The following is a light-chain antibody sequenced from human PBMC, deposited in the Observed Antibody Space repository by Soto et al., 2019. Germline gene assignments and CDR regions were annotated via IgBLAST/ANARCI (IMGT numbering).Light chain of an antibody. CDR1: QSVSNNY. CDR3: QDYGSSRT. CDR2: VAS. Sequence: EIVLTQSPGTLSLSPGERATLSCRASQSVSNNYLAWYQQKPGQAPRLLIYVASSRATGIPDRFSGSGSGTEFTLTISRLEPEDFAVYYCQDYGSSRTFGQGTKVEIK. J-gene: IGKJ1*01. V-gene: IGKV3-20*01.